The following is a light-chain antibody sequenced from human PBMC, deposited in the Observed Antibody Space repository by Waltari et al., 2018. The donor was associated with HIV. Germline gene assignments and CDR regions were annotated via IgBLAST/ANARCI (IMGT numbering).Light chain of an antibody. J-gene: IGKJ1*01. CDR1: QTINNF. Sequence: EIVLTQSPATISLSPGESATLSCRASQTINNFLAWYQQGPGQAPRLLLDDATKRATGIPARFSGTGSETDFSLTSTSLEPEDFAVYYCQHRSTSWTFGRGTKVEI. V-gene: IGKV3-11*01. CDR2: DAT. CDR3: QHRSTSWT.